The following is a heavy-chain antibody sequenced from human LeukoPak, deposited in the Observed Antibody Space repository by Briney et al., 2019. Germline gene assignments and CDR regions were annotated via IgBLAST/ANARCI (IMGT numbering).Heavy chain of an antibody. Sequence: GGSLRLSCAASGFTLSNYDMNWVRQPPGKGLEWVSSISTSRRYIYYKDSVRGRFTISRDDAKNSLYLEMNSLRAEDTAVYYCARADCSSSTCYLRRSWFDPWGQGTLVTVSS. CDR3: ARADCSSSTCYLRRSWFDP. J-gene: IGHJ5*02. D-gene: IGHD2-2*01. CDR1: GFTLSNYD. V-gene: IGHV3-21*01. CDR2: ISTSRRYI.